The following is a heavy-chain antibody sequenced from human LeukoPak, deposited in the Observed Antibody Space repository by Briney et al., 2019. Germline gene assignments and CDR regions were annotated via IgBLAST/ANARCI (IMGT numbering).Heavy chain of an antibody. CDR2: ISNYNGYT. D-gene: IGHD6-19*01. Sequence: ASVTVSCTASGYPFTSYGMTWVRQVPGQGLEWMGWISNYNGYTKYADKFQGRVTMTTDTSTTTAHMDLRSLRSGDTAVYYCARDLGAAGWTSSGWFTTPDYWGQGTLVTVSS. V-gene: IGHV1-18*01. J-gene: IGHJ4*02. CDR3: ARDLGAAGWTSSGWFTTPDY. CDR1: GYPFTSYG.